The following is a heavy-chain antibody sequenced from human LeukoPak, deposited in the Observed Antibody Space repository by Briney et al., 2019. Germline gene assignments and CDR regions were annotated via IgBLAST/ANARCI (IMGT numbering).Heavy chain of an antibody. CDR3: ARGTGSFDY. Sequence: SQTLSLTCAISGDSVSSNSAAWNWFRQSPSRGLEWLGRTYYRSNYYNDYAVSVKSRITINPDTSKNQFSLQLNSVTPEDTAVHYCARGTGSFDYWGQGTLVTVSS. CDR1: GDSVSSNSAA. J-gene: IGHJ4*02. V-gene: IGHV6-1*01. CDR2: TYYRSNYYN.